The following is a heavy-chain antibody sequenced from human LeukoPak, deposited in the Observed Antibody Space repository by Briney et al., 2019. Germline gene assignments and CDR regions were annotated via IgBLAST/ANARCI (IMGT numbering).Heavy chain of an antibody. CDR2: IIPTLGTA. Sequence: SVKVSCKASGGTFSSYAISWVRQAPGQGLEWMGGIIPTLGTANYAQKFQGRVTITADESTSTAYMELSSLRSEDTAVYYCARLTMITFGGVIADYWGQGTLVTVSS. CDR1: GGTFSSYA. CDR3: ARLTMITFGGVIADY. D-gene: IGHD3-16*02. J-gene: IGHJ4*02. V-gene: IGHV1-69*13.